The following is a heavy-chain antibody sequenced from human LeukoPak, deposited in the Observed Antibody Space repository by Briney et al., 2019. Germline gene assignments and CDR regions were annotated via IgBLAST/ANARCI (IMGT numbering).Heavy chain of an antibody. Sequence: GGSLRLSCAASGFTFSSYEMNWVRQAPGKGLEWVSYISSGGSSIYYADSVKGRFTISRDNAKNSLYLQMGSLRAEDTAVYYCARGYRFLDYWGQGTLVIVSS. CDR1: GFTFSSYE. V-gene: IGHV3-48*03. CDR3: ARGYRFLDY. D-gene: IGHD1-14*01. CDR2: ISSGGSSI. J-gene: IGHJ4*02.